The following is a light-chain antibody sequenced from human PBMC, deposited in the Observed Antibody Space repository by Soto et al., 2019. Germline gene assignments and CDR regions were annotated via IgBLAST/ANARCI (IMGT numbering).Light chain of an antibody. Sequence: QSALTQPRSVSGPPGQSVTISCTGTSSDVGAYNCVSWYQQHPGKAPKLMIYDVSKRPSGVPDRFSGSKSGNTASLTISGLQAEDEADYYCCSYAGSYTHVVFGGGTKLTVL. CDR2: DVS. V-gene: IGLV2-11*01. CDR1: SSDVGAYNC. CDR3: CSYAGSYTHVV. J-gene: IGLJ2*01.